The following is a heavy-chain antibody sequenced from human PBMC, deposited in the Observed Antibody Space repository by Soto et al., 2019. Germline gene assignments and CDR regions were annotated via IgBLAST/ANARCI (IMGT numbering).Heavy chain of an antibody. CDR1: GGSVISGSYY. CDR3: ARAHSGYDPLGMDV. CDR2: ISDTGSG. Sequence: QVQLQESGPGLVKPSETLSLTCTVSGGSVISGSYYWSWIRQPPGKGLEWVGCISDTGSGAYNPSLTSRVTISVHTSKRQFSLRLNSVTAADTAVYYCARAHSGYDPLGMDVWGQGTTVTVSS. D-gene: IGHD5-12*01. V-gene: IGHV4-61*01. J-gene: IGHJ6*02.